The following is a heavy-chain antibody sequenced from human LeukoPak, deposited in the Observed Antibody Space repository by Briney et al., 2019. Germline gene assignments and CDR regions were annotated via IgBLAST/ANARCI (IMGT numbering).Heavy chain of an antibody. Sequence: SETLSLTCTVSGGSISSGSYYWSWIRQPAGKGLEWIGRIYTRGSTNYNPSLKSRVTISVDTSKNQFSLKLSSVTAADTAVYYCARAPDYDFWSGPEYFQHWGQGTLVTVSS. V-gene: IGHV4-61*02. J-gene: IGHJ1*01. CDR1: GGSISSGSYY. D-gene: IGHD3-3*01. CDR2: IYTRGST. CDR3: ARAPDYDFWSGPEYFQH.